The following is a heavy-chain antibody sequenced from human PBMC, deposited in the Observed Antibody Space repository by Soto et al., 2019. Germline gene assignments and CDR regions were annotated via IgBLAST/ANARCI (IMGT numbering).Heavy chain of an antibody. CDR3: ARDSEQWLPIYYFDY. Sequence: GGSLRLSCAASGFTFSSYGMHWVRQTPGKGLEWVAVIWYDGSNKYYADSVKGRFTISRDNSKNTLYLQMNSLRAEDTAVYYCARDSEQWLPIYYFDYWGQGTLVTVSS. V-gene: IGHV3-33*01. D-gene: IGHD6-19*01. J-gene: IGHJ4*02. CDR1: GFTFSSYG. CDR2: IWYDGSNK.